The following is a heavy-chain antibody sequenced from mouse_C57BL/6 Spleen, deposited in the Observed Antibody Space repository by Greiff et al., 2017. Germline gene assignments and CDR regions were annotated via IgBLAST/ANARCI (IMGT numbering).Heavy chain of an antibody. CDR1: GFNIKDDY. J-gene: IGHJ3*01. CDR3: TSWGRTWVAY. V-gene: IGHV14-4*01. D-gene: IGHD3-3*01. CDR2: VDPENGDT. Sequence: EVQLQQSGAELVRPGASVKLSCTASGFNIKDDYMHWVKQRPEQGLEWIGWVDPENGDTEYASKFQGKATITADTSSNTAFLQLSSLTSEDAAVYYCTSWGRTWVAYWGQGTLVTVSA.